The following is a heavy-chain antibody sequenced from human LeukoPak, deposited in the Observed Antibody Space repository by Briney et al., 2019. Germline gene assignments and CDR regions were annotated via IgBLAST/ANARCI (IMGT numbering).Heavy chain of an antibody. CDR3: ARGRDGSGYYPQFDY. CDR2: INHSGST. J-gene: IGHJ4*02. V-gene: IGHV4-34*01. CDR1: GGPFSGYY. D-gene: IGHD3-22*01. Sequence: PSETLSLTCAVYGGPFSGYYWSWIRQPPGKGLEWIGEINHSGSTNYNPSLKSRLTTSVGKSKNQFSLNLSSVTAADTAVYYCARGRDGSGYYPQFDYWGQGTLVTVSS.